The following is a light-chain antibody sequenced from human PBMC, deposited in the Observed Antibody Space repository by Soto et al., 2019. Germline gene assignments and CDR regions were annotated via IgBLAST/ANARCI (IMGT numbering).Light chain of an antibody. J-gene: IGKJ1*01. CDR1: QTISTY. Sequence: DIQMTQSPPSLSASVGDTITITCRASQTISTYLDWYQVRPGKAPKVLIYAASTLQDGVPSRFSGSGSGTDFTLTINSPQPEDFATYYCHQNYNLPPWTCGQGTKVE. CDR3: HQNYNLPPWT. V-gene: IGKV1-39*01. CDR2: AAS.